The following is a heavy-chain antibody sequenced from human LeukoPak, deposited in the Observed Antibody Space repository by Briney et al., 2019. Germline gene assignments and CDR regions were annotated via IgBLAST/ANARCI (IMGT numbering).Heavy chain of an antibody. Sequence: SVKVSCKASGGTFSSYAISWVRQAPGQGLEWMGRIIPILGIANYAQKFQGRVTITADKSTSTAYMELSSLRSEDTAVYYCARDWAARGFDYWGQGTLVTVSS. CDR1: GGTFSSYA. J-gene: IGHJ4*02. CDR2: IIPILGIA. CDR3: ARDWAARGFDY. D-gene: IGHD6-6*01. V-gene: IGHV1-69*04.